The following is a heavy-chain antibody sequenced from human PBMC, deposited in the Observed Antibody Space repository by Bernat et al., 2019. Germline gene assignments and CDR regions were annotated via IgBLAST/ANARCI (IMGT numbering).Heavy chain of an antibody. V-gene: IGHV3-33*01. D-gene: IGHD2-15*01. CDR1: GFTFSSYG. CDR3: ARDDCSGGSGYYYYFDY. CDR2: IWYDGSNK. J-gene: IGHJ4*02. Sequence: QVQLVESGGGVVQPGRSLRLSCAASGFTFSSYGMHWVRQAPGKGLEWVAVIWYDGSNKYYADSVKGRFTISRDNSKTTLYLQMNSLRAEDTAVYYCARDDCSGGSGYYYYFDYWGQGTLVTVSS.